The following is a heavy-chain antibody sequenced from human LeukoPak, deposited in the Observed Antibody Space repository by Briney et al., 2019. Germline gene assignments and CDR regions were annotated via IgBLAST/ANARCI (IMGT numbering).Heavy chain of an antibody. V-gene: IGHV3-33*08. CDR1: GFTFSSYG. Sequence: QPGRSLRLSCAASGFTFSSYGMHWVRQAPGKGLEWVAVIWYDGSNKYYADSVKGRFTISRDNSKNTLYLQMNSLRAEDTAVYYCAREDSELAAAAPLYFDYWGQGTLVTVSS. D-gene: IGHD6-13*01. CDR3: AREDSELAAAAPLYFDY. J-gene: IGHJ4*02. CDR2: IWYDGSNK.